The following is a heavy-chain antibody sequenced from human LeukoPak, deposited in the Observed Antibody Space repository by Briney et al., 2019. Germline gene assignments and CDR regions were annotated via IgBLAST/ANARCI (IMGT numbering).Heavy chain of an antibody. J-gene: IGHJ5*02. D-gene: IGHD2-15*01. V-gene: IGHV4-34*01. Sequence: SETLSLTCAVYGGSFSGYYWSWIRQPPGKGLEWIGEINHSGSTNYNPSLKSRVTISVNTSKNQFSLKLSSVTAADTAVYYCARDGEDIVVVVAARERWFAPWGQGTLVTVSS. CDR2: INHSGST. CDR1: GGSFSGYY. CDR3: ARDGEDIVVVVAARERWFAP.